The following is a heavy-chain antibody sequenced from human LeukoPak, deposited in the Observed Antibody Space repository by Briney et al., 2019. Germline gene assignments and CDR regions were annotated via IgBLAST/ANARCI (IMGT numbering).Heavy chain of an antibody. CDR3: LGYCSRSSCLDAFDI. J-gene: IGHJ3*02. CDR1: GFTFSSYG. CDR2: ISGSGGST. D-gene: IGHD2-2*01. Sequence: GGSLRLSCAASGFTFSSYGMSWVRQAPGKGLEWVSAISGSGGSTYYADSVKGRFTISRDNSKNTLYLQMNSLRAEDTAVYYALGYCSRSSCLDAFDIWGQGTMVTVSS. V-gene: IGHV3-23*01.